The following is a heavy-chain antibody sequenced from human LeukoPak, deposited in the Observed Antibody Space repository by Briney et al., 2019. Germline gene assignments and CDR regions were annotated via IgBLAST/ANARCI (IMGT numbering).Heavy chain of an antibody. V-gene: IGHV3-74*01. D-gene: IGHD3-16*01. CDR1: GFTFSSFR. J-gene: IGHJ3*01. CDR2: INSDGGST. Sequence: PGRSLRLSCAASGFTFSSFRMYWVRQAPGKGLVWVSRINSDGGSTTYADSVKGRFTISRDNAKNTVYLQMNSLRAEDTAVYYCARRRERGASDAFAFWGQGTMVTVSS. CDR3: ARRRERGASDAFAF.